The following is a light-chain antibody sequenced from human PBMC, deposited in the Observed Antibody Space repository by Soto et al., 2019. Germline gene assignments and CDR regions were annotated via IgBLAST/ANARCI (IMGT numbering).Light chain of an antibody. J-gene: IGKJ1*01. V-gene: IGKV1-5*03. CDR2: KAS. Sequence: DLQITPSPATLSASVGDRVTITCRASQTINRWLAWYQQKPGEVPKLLIYKASVLESGVPSRFSGSGSGTEFTXTISRLQPEDVATYYCQHWSFGQGPKVDTK. CDR1: QTINRW. CDR3: QHWS.